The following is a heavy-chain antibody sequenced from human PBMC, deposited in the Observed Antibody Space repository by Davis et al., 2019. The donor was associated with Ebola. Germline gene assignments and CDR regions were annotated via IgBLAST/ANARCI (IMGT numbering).Heavy chain of an antibody. Sequence: SETLSLTCAVYGGSFSGYYWSWIRQPPGKGLEWIGEINHSGSTNYNPSLKSRVTISVDTSKNQFSLKLSSVTAADTAVYYCATAIGRSYYYYGMDVWGQGTTVTVSS. J-gene: IGHJ6*02. CDR1: GGSFSGYY. V-gene: IGHV4-34*01. CDR2: INHSGST. CDR3: ATAIGRSYYYYGMDV. D-gene: IGHD3-16*01.